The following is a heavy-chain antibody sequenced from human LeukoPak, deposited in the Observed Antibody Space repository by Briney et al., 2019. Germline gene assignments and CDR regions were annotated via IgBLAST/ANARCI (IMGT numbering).Heavy chain of an antibody. Sequence: ASVKVSCKASGYTFTSYDINWVRQAAGQGLEWMGWMNPNSGNTDYEQKFHGRVTMTSNTPIHTAYIQLRSLRSEDTAVYYCARGGRAIKQQLEGNWCDPWGQGTLVTVSS. CDR1: GYTFTSYD. J-gene: IGHJ5*02. D-gene: IGHD6-13*01. V-gene: IGHV1-8*01. CDR3: ARGGRAIKQQLEGNWCDP. CDR2: MNPNSGNT.